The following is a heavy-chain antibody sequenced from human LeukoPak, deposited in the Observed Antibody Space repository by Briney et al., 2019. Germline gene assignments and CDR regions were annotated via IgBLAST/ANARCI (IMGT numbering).Heavy chain of an antibody. V-gene: IGHV3-23*01. J-gene: IGHJ4*02. D-gene: IGHD1-26*01. CDR1: GFTFSSYA. Sequence: GGSLRLSCAASGFTFSSYAMSWVRQAPGKGLEWISGISGSGASTYYADSVKGRFTISRDDSRNTLYLQMNSLRGDDTAVYYCAKDVGKWESLHFFNYWGQGTLVTVSS. CDR2: ISGSGAST. CDR3: AKDVGKWESLHFFNY.